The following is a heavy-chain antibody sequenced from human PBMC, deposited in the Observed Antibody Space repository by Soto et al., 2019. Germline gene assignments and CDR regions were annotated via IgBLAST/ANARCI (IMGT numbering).Heavy chain of an antibody. V-gene: IGHV3-23*01. CDR1: GFTFGHYA. J-gene: IGHJ4*01. D-gene: IGHD3-9*01. CDR3: ARDPSTGKAAD. Sequence: GRSLRLSCAAAGFTFGHYAVKWVVQATGKGLAWISTITYVGDFTHYEESVKGRFTVSRDNSKTILYLEMNNLRVDDTALYYSARDPSTGKAADWGRGTLVTVSS. CDR2: ITYVGDFT.